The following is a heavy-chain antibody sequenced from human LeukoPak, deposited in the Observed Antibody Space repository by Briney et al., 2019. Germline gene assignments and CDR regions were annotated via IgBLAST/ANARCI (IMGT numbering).Heavy chain of an antibody. Sequence: GGSLRLSCAASGFTFDDYAMHWVRQAPGKGLEWVSGISWNSGSIGYADSVKGRFTISRDNAKNSLYLQMNSLRAEDTALYYCAKDRSARGTGFDYWGQGTLVTVSS. CDR2: ISWNSGSI. CDR1: GFTFDDYA. CDR3: AKDRSARGTGFDY. J-gene: IGHJ4*02. D-gene: IGHD1-1*01. V-gene: IGHV3-9*01.